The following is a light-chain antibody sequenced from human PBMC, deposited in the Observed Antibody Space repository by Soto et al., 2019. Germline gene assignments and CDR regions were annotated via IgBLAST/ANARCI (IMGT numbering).Light chain of an antibody. J-gene: IGLJ1*01. Sequence: QSALTQPASVSGSPGQSIIISCTGTSSDIGSFTFVSWYQQHPGKVPKLMIFDVNRRPSGVSDRFSGSKSGNTASLTISGLQAEDEGDYYCSSYTSSSTHVFGSGTKVTVL. V-gene: IGLV2-14*03. CDR3: SSYTSSSTHV. CDR2: DVN. CDR1: SSDIGSFTF.